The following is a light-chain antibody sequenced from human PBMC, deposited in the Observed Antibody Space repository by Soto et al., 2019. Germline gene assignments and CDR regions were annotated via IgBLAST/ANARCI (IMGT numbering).Light chain of an antibody. V-gene: IGKV1-39*01. CDR3: QQSYSTPPT. CDR2: AAS. J-gene: IGKJ2*01. CDR1: QSISSY. Sequence: DIQMTPSPSSLSASVGDRVTITCRASQSISSYLNWYQQKPGKAPKLLIYAASSLQSGGPSRFSGSGSGTDFTLTISSLQAEDFATYYCQQSYSTPPTFGQGTKLEIK.